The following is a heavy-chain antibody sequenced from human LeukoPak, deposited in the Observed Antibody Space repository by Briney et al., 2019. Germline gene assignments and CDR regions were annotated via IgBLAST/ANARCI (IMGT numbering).Heavy chain of an antibody. CDR2: INHSGST. Sequence: SETLSLTCAVYGGSFSGYYWSWIRQPPGKGLEWIGEINHSGSTNYNPSLKSRVTISVDTSKNQFSLKLSSVTAADTAVYYCARAVYGGKIFDYWGQGTLVTVSS. J-gene: IGHJ4*02. CDR1: GGSFSGYY. V-gene: IGHV4-34*01. CDR3: ARAVYGGKIFDY. D-gene: IGHD4-23*01.